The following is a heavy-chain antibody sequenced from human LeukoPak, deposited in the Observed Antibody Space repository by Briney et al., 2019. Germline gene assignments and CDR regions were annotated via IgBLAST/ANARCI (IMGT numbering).Heavy chain of an antibody. V-gene: IGHV4-59*01. CDR2: MFSSGST. CDR1: GGSLSSYY. CDR3: ARDVYCGGACSYFDS. D-gene: IGHD2-21*02. Sequence: NPSETLSLTCTVSGGSLSSYYWSWIRQPPGKGLEWIGFMFSSGSTRYNPSLRSRVSISVDMSKNKFSLKLSSVTAADTAVYYCARDVYCGGACSYFDSWGQGTLVVVSS. J-gene: IGHJ4*02.